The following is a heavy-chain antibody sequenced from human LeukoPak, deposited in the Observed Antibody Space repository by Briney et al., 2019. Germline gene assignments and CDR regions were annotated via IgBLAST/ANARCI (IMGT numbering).Heavy chain of an antibody. CDR3: ARGRGQQLGNFDY. CDR2: MYHSGST. D-gene: IGHD6-13*01. Sequence: PSETLSLTCTVSGYSISSGYYWGWIRQPPGKGLEWIESMYHSGSTYYNPSLKSRVPMSVDTSKNQFSLKLSSVTAADTAVYYCARGRGQQLGNFDYWGQGTLVTVSS. CDR1: GYSISSGYY. V-gene: IGHV4-38-2*02. J-gene: IGHJ4*02.